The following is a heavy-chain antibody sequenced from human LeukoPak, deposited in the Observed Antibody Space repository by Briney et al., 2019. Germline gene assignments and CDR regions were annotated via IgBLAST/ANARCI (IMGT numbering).Heavy chain of an antibody. CDR1: GGSISSSSYY. CDR2: IYYSGST. J-gene: IGHJ4*02. D-gene: IGHD5-18*01. Sequence: PSETLSLTCTVSGGSISSSSYYWGWIRQPPGKGLEWIGSIYYSGSTYYNPSLKSRVTISVDTSKNQFSLKLSSVTAADTAVYYCARDSGHSYGSNPIDYWGQGTLVTVSS. CDR3: ARDSGHSYGSNPIDY. V-gene: IGHV4-39*07.